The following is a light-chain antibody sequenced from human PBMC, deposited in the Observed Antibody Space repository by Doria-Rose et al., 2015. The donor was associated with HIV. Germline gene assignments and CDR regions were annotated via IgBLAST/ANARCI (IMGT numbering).Light chain of an antibody. CDR1: QGFSRPN. Sequence: EIVLTQSPGTLSLSPGERAPFSSRASQGFSRPNLAWYQQKPGQAPSLLIYVGSTRATGIPDRFSASGSGTDFTLTINRLEPEDFALYYCHQYGTSWTFGQGTKVEI. CDR3: HQYGTSWT. J-gene: IGKJ1*01. CDR2: VGS. V-gene: IGKV3-20*01.